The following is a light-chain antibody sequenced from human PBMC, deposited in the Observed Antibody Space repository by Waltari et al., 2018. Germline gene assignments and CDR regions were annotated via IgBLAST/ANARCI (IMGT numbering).Light chain of an antibody. CDR1: GEYSAYT. V-gene: IGLV4-69*01. J-gene: IGLJ3*02. CDR2: VNSDGSH. Sequence: QLVLTQSPSASASLGASVKLTCTLTGEYSAYTIAWHQLQPEKGPRYLMNVNSDGSHDKADGIPERFSGSSAGAERYLIISRLQSDVEADYFCQTWGMNIQVFGGGTRLTVL. CDR3: QTWGMNIQV.